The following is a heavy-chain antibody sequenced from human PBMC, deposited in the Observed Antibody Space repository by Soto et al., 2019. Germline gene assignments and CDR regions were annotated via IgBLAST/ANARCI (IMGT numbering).Heavy chain of an antibody. CDR3: ARGVPNTGYNSSWYENWFDP. CDR2: IYYSGST. CDR1: GGSINDYY. D-gene: IGHD6-13*01. Sequence: SETLSLTCTVSGGSINDYYWNWIRKPPGKGLEWLGYIYYSGSTNYSPALKSRVTISVDTSKNQFSLKVTSVTAADTAVYYCARGVPNTGYNSSWYENWFDPWGQGTLVTVSS. V-gene: IGHV4-59*01. J-gene: IGHJ5*02.